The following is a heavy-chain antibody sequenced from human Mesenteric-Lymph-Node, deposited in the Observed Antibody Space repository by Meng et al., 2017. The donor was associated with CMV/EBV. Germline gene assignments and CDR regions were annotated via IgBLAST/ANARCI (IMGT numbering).Heavy chain of an antibody. CDR1: GLTVSTNY. J-gene: IGHJ6*02. CDR3: AKEYDFWSGYLAQYGMDV. V-gene: IGHV3-53*01. D-gene: IGHD3-3*01. Sequence: GESLKISCAASGLTVSTNYMGWVRQAPGKGLEWVSVIYSGGSTFYADYVKGRFTISRDTSKNTLSLQMNSLRAEDTAVYFCAKEYDFWSGYLAQYGMDVWGQGTTVTVSS. CDR2: IYSGGST.